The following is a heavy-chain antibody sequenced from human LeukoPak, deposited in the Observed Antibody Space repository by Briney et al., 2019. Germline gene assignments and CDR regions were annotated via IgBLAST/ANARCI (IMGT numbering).Heavy chain of an antibody. J-gene: IGHJ4*02. CDR2: ISGSGGGSGGST. V-gene: IGHV3-23*01. D-gene: IGHD6-13*01. CDR3: AKHRSGIAASGSNY. CDR1: GFTFSSYA. Sequence: GWSLRLSCASSGFTFSSYAMSWVRQAPGKGLEWVSVSVISGSGGGSGGSTYYADSVKGRFTISRDDSKNTLYLQMNNLRVEDTAVYYCAKHRSGIAASGSNYWGQGTLVSVSS.